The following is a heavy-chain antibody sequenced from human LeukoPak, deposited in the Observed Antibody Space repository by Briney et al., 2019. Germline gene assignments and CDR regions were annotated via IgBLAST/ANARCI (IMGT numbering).Heavy chain of an antibody. V-gene: IGHV3-30*18. Sequence: GGSLRLSCAASGFTFSSYGMHWVRQAPGKGLEWVAVISYDGSNKYYADSVKGRFTISRDNSKNTLYLQMNSLRAEDTAVYYCAKLGIAVAGIVPSFDYWGQGTLVTVSS. CDR2: ISYDGSNK. CDR1: GFTFSSYG. J-gene: IGHJ4*02. D-gene: IGHD6-19*01. CDR3: AKLGIAVAGIVPSFDY.